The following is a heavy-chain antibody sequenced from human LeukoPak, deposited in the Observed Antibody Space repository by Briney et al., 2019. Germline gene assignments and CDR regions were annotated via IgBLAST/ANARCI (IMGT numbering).Heavy chain of an antibody. Sequence: ASVKVSCKASGGTFTSYYMHWVRQAPGQGLEWMGIINPSGGSTSYAQKFQGRVTMTRDTSTSTVYMELSSLRSEDTAVYYCARGHSRYYYGSGSYYGLDYWGQGTLVTVSS. CDR3: ARGHSRYYYGSGSYYGLDY. J-gene: IGHJ4*02. CDR2: INPSGGST. D-gene: IGHD3-10*01. CDR1: GGTFTSYY. V-gene: IGHV1-46*01.